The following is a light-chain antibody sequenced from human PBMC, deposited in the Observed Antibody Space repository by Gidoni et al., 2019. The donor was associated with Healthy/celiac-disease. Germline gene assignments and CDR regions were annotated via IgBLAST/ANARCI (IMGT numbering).Light chain of an antibody. J-gene: IGLJ1*01. CDR1: KLGDKY. Sequence: SYELTQPPSVYVSPGQTASITCSGDKLGDKYACWYQQKPGQSPVLVIYQDSKRPSGIPERFSGSNSGNTATLTISGTQAMDEADYYCQAWDSSTSLDVFGTGTKVTVL. CDR2: QDS. V-gene: IGLV3-1*01. CDR3: QAWDSSTSLDV.